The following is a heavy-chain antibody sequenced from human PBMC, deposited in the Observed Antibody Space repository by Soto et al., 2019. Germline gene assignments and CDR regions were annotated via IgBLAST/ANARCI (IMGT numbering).Heavy chain of an antibody. J-gene: IGHJ4*02. V-gene: IGHV3-7*01. Sequence: SGGSLRLSCAASGFTFRTYWMTWVRQAPGKGWEWLAKIHLEGNEKFNAEYVEGRFTISRDNAKNLVHLQMSSLAADYTAVYYCARDEVGGYFYAWGQGTQVTVSS. D-gene: IGHD3-22*01. CDR2: IHLEGNEK. CDR3: ARDEVGGYFYA. CDR1: GFTFRTYW.